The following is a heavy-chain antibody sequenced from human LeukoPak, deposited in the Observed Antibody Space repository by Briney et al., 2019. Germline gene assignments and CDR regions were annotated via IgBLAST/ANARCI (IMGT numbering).Heavy chain of an antibody. J-gene: IGHJ4*02. D-gene: IGHD6-13*01. CDR1: GFSISSYY. V-gene: IGHV4-4*07. CDR2: IYSTGGT. CDR3: ARQIASAGTAGFDF. Sequence: SETLSLTCAVSGFSISSYYLSWIRQPAGKGLEWIGRIYSTGGTNYNPSLKSRVTMSVATSKNQFSLRLRSVTAADTAVYYCARQIASAGTAGFDFWGQGALVTVSS.